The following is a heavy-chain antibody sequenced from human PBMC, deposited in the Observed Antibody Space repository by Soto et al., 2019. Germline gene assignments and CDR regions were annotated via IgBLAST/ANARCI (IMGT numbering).Heavy chain of an antibody. CDR2: INHSGST. D-gene: IGHD3-10*01. CDR3: ARLTMVRGVIYYYYYGMDV. CDR1: GGSFSGYY. J-gene: IGHJ6*02. V-gene: IGHV4-34*01. Sequence: AETRSLTCAGYGGSFSGYYWSWIRQPPGKGLEWIGEINHSGSTNYNPSLKSRVTISVDTSKNQFSLKLSSVTAADTAVYYCARLTMVRGVIYYYYYGMDVWGQGTTVTVSS.